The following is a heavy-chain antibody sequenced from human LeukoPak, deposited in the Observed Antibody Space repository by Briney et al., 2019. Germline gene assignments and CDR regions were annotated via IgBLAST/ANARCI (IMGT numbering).Heavy chain of an antibody. J-gene: IGHJ4*02. D-gene: IGHD6-19*01. CDR2: ISGSSGII. V-gene: IGHV3-48*04. CDR3: ARSSGWPDY. Sequence: GGSLRLSCAASGFTFNTYTMNWVRQAPGKGLEWVSYISGSSGIIDYADSVKGRFTISRDNAKNTLYLQMNSLRAEDTAIYYCARSSGWPDYWGQGTLVTVSS. CDR1: GFTFNTYT.